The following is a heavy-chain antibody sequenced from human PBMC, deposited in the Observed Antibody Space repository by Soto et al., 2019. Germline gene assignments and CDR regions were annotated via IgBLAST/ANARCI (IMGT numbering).Heavy chain of an antibody. CDR2: INPSDRTT. V-gene: IGHV1-46*01. CDR3: ASAQTMRGAYVDY. J-gene: IGHJ4*02. CDR1: GYSFTNYY. Sequence: QVQLVQSGAEVKKPGASVKVSCKTSGYSFTNYYIHWVRQAPRQGLEWMGIINPSDRTTYYAQKFQARVTMTNDQSTSTVYMELSSLRSEDTAVYYCASAQTMRGAYVDYWGQGALVTVSS.